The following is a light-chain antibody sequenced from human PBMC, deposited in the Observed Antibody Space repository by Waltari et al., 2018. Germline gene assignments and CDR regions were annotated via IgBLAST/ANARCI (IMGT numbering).Light chain of an antibody. CDR2: GHR. CDR3: QSYDSSLSGYYV. J-gene: IGLJ1*01. V-gene: IGLV1-40*01. Sequence: QSVLTQPPSVSGAPGQRVTISCTGSSSNIGAGYAVHWYQQLPGRAPKPLISGHRHRHSGVPDRFSGSKSGTSASLAITGLQAEDEADYYCQSYDSSLSGYYVFGSGSKVTVL. CDR1: SSNIGAGYA.